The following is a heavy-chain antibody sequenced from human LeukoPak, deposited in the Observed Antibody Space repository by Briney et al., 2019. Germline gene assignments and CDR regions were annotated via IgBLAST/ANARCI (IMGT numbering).Heavy chain of an antibody. CDR2: INQDGSEK. D-gene: IGHD3-3*01. CDR3: ARIDFWMGMDV. CDR1: GFTFSKYW. V-gene: IGHV3-7*01. Sequence: GGSLRLSCAASGFTFSKYWMNWVRQAPGKGLEWVANINQDGSEKHYVDSVKGRFTISRDNAKNSLFLQMNSLRAEDTAVYYCARIDFWMGMDVWGKGTTVTVSS. J-gene: IGHJ6*04.